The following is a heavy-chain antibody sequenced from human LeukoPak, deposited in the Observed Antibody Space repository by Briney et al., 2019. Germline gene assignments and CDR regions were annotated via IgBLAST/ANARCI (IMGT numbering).Heavy chain of an antibody. CDR2: IYTSGST. J-gene: IGHJ5*02. Sequence: PSETLSLTCTVSGGSISSYYWSWIRQPAGKGLEWIGRIYTSGSTNYNPSLKSRVTMSVDTSKNQFSLKLSSVTAADTAVYYCARDSDLGYCSSTSCFNWFDPWGQGTLVTVSS. CDR1: GGSISSYY. D-gene: IGHD2-2*01. V-gene: IGHV4-4*07. CDR3: ARDSDLGYCSSTSCFNWFDP.